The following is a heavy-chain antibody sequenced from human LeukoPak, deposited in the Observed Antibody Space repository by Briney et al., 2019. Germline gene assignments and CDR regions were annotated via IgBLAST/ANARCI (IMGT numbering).Heavy chain of an antibody. CDR2: IIPILGIA. CDR3: AREGWYYDSSGYII. J-gene: IGHJ4*02. CDR1: GGTFSSYA. D-gene: IGHD3-22*01. V-gene: IGHV1-69*04. Sequence: GASVKVSCKASGGTFSSYAISWVRQAPGQGLEWMGRIIPILGIANYAQKFQGRVTITADKSTSTAYMELSSLRSEDMAVYYCAREGWYYDSSGYIIWGQGTLVTVSS.